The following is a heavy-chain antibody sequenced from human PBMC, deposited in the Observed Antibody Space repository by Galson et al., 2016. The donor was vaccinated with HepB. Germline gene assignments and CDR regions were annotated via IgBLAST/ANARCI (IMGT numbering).Heavy chain of an antibody. CDR2: ISHGGTDI. D-gene: IGHD2-15*01. J-gene: IGHJ5*02. V-gene: IGHV3-11*01. Sequence: SLRLSCAASGVTFSDYFMAWIRQAPGKGLEWVSYISHGGTDIFYADSVKGRFIISRDNTKNSLYLQMNSLRVEDTALYYCAQGYCPRSTCIDVFFGSWGQGTLVTVST. CDR1: GVTFSDYF. CDR3: AQGYCPRSTCIDVFFGS.